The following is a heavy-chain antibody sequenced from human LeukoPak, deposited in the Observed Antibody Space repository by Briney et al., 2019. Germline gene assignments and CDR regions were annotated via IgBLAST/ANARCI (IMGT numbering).Heavy chain of an antibody. J-gene: IGHJ6*02. CDR1: GFTFSSYA. CDR2: ISGSGGST. CDR3: ARDRRDYGSGSYPNYYYYGMDV. Sequence: GGSLRLSCAASGFTFSSYAMSWVRQAPGKGLEWVSAISGSGGSTYYADSVKGRFTISRDNYKNTVHLQTNSLRAEDTAVYYCARDRRDYGSGSYPNYYYYGMDVWGQGTTVTVS. D-gene: IGHD3-10*01. V-gene: IGHV3-23*01.